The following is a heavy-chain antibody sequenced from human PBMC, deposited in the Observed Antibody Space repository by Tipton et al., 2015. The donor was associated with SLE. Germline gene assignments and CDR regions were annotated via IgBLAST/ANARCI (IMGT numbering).Heavy chain of an antibody. CDR1: DDSISSSYYY. V-gene: IGHV4-61*02. J-gene: IGHJ2*01. CDR2: IYSSGNT. Sequence: TLSLTCTVSDDSISSSYYYWNWIRQPAGKGLEWIGRIYSSGNTNYNPSLKSRVTMSLDTSKNQLSLKLSSVSAADTAVYYCARGSDGEYVRYFDVWGPGTLVTVSS. D-gene: IGHD4-17*01. CDR3: ARGSDGEYVRYFDV.